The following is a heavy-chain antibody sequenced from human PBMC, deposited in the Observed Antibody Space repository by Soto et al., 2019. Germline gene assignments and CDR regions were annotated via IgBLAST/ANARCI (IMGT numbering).Heavy chain of an antibody. CDR2: IIPIFGTA. CDR3: ASSSRDIVVVPAAYYY. J-gene: IGHJ4*02. Sequence: QVQLVQSGAEVKKPGSSVKVSCKASGGTFSSYAISWVRQAPGQGLEWMGGIIPIFGTANYAQKFQGRVTITADKSTSTAHTELSSLRSDDTTVYYCASSSRDIVVVPAAYYYWGQGTLVTFSS. D-gene: IGHD2-2*01. CDR1: GGTFSSYA. V-gene: IGHV1-69*06.